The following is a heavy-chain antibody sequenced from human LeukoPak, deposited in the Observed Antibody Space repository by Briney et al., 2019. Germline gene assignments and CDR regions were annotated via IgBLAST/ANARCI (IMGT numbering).Heavy chain of an antibody. CDR3: ARGDDSRWRLVDY. CDR2: IYYSGST. CDR1: GGSISSGGYY. J-gene: IGHJ4*02. V-gene: IGHV4-31*03. Sequence: SQTLSRTCTVSGGSISSGGYYWSWIRQHPGKGLEWIGYIYYSGSTYYNPSLKSRVTISVDTSKNQFSLKLSSVTAADTAVYYCARGDDSRWRLVDYWGQGTLVTVSS. D-gene: IGHD3-22*01.